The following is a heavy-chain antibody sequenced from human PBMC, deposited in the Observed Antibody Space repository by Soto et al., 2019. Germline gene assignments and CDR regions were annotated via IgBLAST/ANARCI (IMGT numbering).Heavy chain of an antibody. D-gene: IGHD6-19*01. CDR3: AKGDSSLGNNWFDP. Sequence: PGGSLRLSCAASGFTFDDYAMHWVRQAPGKGLEWVSGISWNSGSIGYADSVKGRFTISRDNSKNSLYLQMNSLRAEDTAVYYCAKGDSSLGNNWFDPWGQGTLVTVSS. V-gene: IGHV3-9*01. CDR2: ISWNSGSI. CDR1: GFTFDDYA. J-gene: IGHJ5*02.